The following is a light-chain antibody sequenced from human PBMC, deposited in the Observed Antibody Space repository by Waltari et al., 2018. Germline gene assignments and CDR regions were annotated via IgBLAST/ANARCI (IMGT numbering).Light chain of an antibody. CDR2: AAS. CDR1: QDISNR. V-gene: IGKV1-12*01. J-gene: IGKJ4*01. CDR3: QQGYSFPLT. Sequence: DIQMTQSPSSVSASVGDRVTITCRASQDISNRLAWYQQRPGKAPNLLIYAASTLQSGVPSRCSGRGSGTDFTLTISSLQPEDFATYFCQQGYSFPLTFGGGTKVESK.